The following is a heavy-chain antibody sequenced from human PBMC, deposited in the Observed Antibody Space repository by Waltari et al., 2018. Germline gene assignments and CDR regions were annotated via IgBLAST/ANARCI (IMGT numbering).Heavy chain of an antibody. CDR3: ARDHNFMTTVTQNWFDP. D-gene: IGHD4-4*01. CDR1: GYSLSSGYY. V-gene: IGHV4-38-2*02. J-gene: IGHJ5*02. Sequence: QVQLQESGPGLVKPSETLSLTCAVSGYSLSSGYYCGWIRQHPGKGLEWMGSIYHSGSTYYNPSLKSRVTISVDTSKNQFSLKLSSVTATDTAVYYCARDHNFMTTVTQNWFDPWGQGTLVTVSS. CDR2: IYHSGST.